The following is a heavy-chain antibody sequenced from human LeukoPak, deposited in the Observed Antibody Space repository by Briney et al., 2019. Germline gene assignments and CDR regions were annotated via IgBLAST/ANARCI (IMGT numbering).Heavy chain of an antibody. V-gene: IGHV1-18*01. Sequence: ASVKVSCKASGYTFTSYGISWVRQAPGQGLEWMGWISAYNGNTNYAQKLQGRVTMTTDTSTSTAYMELRSLRSDDTAVYYCAREWLGPLTERGWFDPWGQGTLVTVSP. CDR2: ISAYNGNT. J-gene: IGHJ5*02. D-gene: IGHD6-19*01. CDR3: AREWLGPLTERGWFDP. CDR1: GYTFTSYG.